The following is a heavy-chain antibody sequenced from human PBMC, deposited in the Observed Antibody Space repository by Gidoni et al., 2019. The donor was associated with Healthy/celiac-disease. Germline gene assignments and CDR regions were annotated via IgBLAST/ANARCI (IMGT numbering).Heavy chain of an antibody. CDR3: TRGLPQH. V-gene: IGHV3-49*04. CDR2: IRSKAYGGTT. J-gene: IGHJ1*01. Sequence: EVQLVESGGGLVQPGRSLRLSCTASGFTFGDYAMSWVRQAPGKGLEWVGFIRSKAYGGTTEYAASVKGRFTISRDDSKSIAYLQMNSLKTEDTAVYYCTRGLPQHWGQGTLVTVSS. CDR1: GFTFGDYA.